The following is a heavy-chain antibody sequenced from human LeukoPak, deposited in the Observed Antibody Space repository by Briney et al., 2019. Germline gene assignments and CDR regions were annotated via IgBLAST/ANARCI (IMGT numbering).Heavy chain of an antibody. CDR3: ARGATTVTTTWFDP. D-gene: IGHD4-17*01. V-gene: IGHV4-39*07. CDR1: GGSISSSSYY. J-gene: IGHJ5*02. Sequence: SETLSLTCTVSGGSISSSSYYWGWIRQPPGKGLECIGSIYYSGTTYYNPSLKSRVTISVDTSKNQFSLKLSSVTAADTAVYYCARGATTVTTTWFDPWGQGTLVTVSS. CDR2: IYYSGTT.